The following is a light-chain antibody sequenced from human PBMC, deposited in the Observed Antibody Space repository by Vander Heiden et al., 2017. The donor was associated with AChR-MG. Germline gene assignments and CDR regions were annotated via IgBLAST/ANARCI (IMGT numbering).Light chain of an antibody. Sequence: IVMTQSPDALAVSLGERATINCKSSQSVLYSSNNKNYLAWYQQTPGQPPKLLIYWASTRESGVPDRFSGSGSGTDFTLTISSLQAEDVAVYYCQQYYSSITFGQGTRLEIK. CDR2: WAS. CDR3: QQYYSSIT. J-gene: IGKJ5*01. V-gene: IGKV4-1*01. CDR1: QSVLYSSNNKNY.